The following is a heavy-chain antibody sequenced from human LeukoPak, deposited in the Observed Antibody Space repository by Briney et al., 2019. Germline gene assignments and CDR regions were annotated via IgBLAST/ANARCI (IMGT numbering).Heavy chain of an antibody. CDR1: GFSFRGNS. CDR2: ISRTSTYI. Sequence: GGSLRLSCVGSGFSFRGNSMNGVRQAPGKGLEWVSGISRTSTYIYYADPVQGRFTISRDYDKNSLYLQMDSLRADDTAVYYCARDFVNSGYYFDYWGQGTQVTVSS. V-gene: IGHV3-21*01. CDR3: ARDFVNSGYYFDY. D-gene: IGHD3-22*01. J-gene: IGHJ4*02.